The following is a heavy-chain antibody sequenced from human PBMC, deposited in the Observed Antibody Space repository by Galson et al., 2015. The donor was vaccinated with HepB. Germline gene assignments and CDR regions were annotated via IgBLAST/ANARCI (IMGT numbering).Heavy chain of an antibody. J-gene: IGHJ1*01. CDR3: ARAGGE. Sequence: SLRLSCAASGFTFSTYRLHWFRQAPGKGLEWVAVISHDGTDKYYAKSLEGRFTVSRDNSRSTLYLEMNSLRPDDTAIYYCARAGGEWGQGTLVTVSS. CDR1: GFTFSTYR. V-gene: IGHV3-30*04. CDR2: ISHDGTDK. D-gene: IGHD3-10*01.